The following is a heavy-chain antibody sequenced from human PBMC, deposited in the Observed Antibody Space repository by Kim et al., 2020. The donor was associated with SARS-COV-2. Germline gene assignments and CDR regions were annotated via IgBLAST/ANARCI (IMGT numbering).Heavy chain of an antibody. CDR2: YAGDSDT. D-gene: IGHD2-15*01. J-gene: IGHJ4*02. Sequence: YAGDSDTSYSPSFQGQVTISADKSISTAYLQWSSLMASDTAMYYCARIGDYWGQGTLVTVSS. CDR3: ARIGDY. V-gene: IGHV5-51*01.